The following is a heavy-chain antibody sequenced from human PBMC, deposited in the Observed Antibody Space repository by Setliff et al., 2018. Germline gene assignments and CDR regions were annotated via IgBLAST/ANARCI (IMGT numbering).Heavy chain of an antibody. Sequence: PGGSLRLSCATSGFTFSDYYMSWIRQTPGKGLEWVAYISSSGSLIYYPDSVKGRFTISRDNAKNSLYLQMNSLRAEDTAVYYCVPGIATAGKVSWGQGTLVTVSS. D-gene: IGHD6-13*01. J-gene: IGHJ5*02. CDR1: GFTFSDYY. CDR3: VPGIATAGKVS. CDR2: ISSSGSLI. V-gene: IGHV3-11*01.